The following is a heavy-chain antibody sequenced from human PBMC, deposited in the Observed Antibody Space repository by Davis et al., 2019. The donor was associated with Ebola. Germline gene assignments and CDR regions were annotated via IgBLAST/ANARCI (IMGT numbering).Heavy chain of an antibody. D-gene: IGHD5-18*01. V-gene: IGHV3-73*01. CDR2: IRSKANSYAT. CDR3: ARDSGGRGYSYGSYYYGMDV. CDR1: GFTFSGSA. J-gene: IGHJ6*02. Sequence: GESLKISCAASGFTFSGSAMHWVRQASGKGLEWVGRIRSKANSYATAYAASVKGRFTISRDDSKNTAYLQMNSLRAEDTAVYYCARDSGGRGYSYGSYYYGMDVWGQGTTVTVSS.